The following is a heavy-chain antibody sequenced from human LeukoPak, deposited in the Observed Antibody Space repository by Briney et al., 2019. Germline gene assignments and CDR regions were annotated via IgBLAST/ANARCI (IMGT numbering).Heavy chain of an antibody. CDR3: ARGYGAAAGRASAFDI. V-gene: IGHV4-59*01. CDR2: IYYSGST. D-gene: IGHD6-13*01. CDR1: GGSISSYY. J-gene: IGHJ3*02. Sequence: SETLSLTCTVSGGSISSYYWSWIRQPPGKGLEWIGYIYYSGSTNYNPSLKSRVTISVDTSKNQFSLKLSSVTAADTAVYYCARGYGAAAGRASAFDIWGQGTMVTVSS.